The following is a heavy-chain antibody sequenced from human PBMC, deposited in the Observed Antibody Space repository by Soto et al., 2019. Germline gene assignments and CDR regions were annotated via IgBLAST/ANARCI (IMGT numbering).Heavy chain of an antibody. CDR1: GYTFTTYG. J-gene: IGHJ3*01. CDR3: ARERQLEDLPLADAIDV. Sequence: QVHLVQSGAEVKKPEASVKVSCNSSGYTFTTYGVAWVRQVPGQGLEWMGWISGHNGKTFYAQSFQDRVTMTTDTSTSTKYRQLRSLTSDDTAVYFCARERQLEDLPLADAIDVWGQGTRVTVSS. V-gene: IGHV1-18*01. CDR2: ISGHNGKT. D-gene: IGHD3-3*01.